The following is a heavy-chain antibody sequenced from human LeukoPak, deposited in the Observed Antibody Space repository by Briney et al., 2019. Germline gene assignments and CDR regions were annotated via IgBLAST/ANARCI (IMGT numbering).Heavy chain of an antibody. J-gene: IGHJ3*01. D-gene: IGHD2-21*02. V-gene: IGHV4-59*01. CDR2: IYSRGTT. CDR1: GDSINNF. CDR3: ARVTRTHDAFDV. Sequence: SETLSLTCTVSGDSINNFWTWIRQPPGKGLERLGYIYSRGTTAYNPSLESRLTMSTDTSKNQFSLTLRSVTTADTAVYFCARVTRTHDAFDVWGQPIMVTVSS.